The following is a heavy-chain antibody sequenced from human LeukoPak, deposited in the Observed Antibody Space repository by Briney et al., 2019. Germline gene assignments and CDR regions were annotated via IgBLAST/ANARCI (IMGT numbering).Heavy chain of an antibody. CDR2: INPNSCDT. V-gene: IGHV1-2*02. Sequence: ASVKVSCKASGYTFTGYYMHWVRQAPGQGLEWMGWINPNSCDTNYAQKFQGRVTMTRDTSISTAYMELSRLRSDDTAVYYWAMAYGSGSYYFDYWGQGTLVTVSS. J-gene: IGHJ4*02. CDR3: AMAYGSGSYYFDY. CDR1: GYTFTGYY. D-gene: IGHD3-10*01.